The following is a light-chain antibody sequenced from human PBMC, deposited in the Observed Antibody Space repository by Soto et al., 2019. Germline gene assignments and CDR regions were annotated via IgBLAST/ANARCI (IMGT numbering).Light chain of an antibody. V-gene: IGLV1-44*01. CDR2: SNS. CDR1: SSNIGGNT. J-gene: IGLJ7*01. Sequence: QSVLTQPPSASGTPGQWVTIYCSGSSSNIGGNTVNWYQQIPGTAPKLLIYSNSQRPSGVPDRFSGSKSGSSASLAISRLQSEDEADYYCAAWDDSLNRPVFGGGTQLTVL. CDR3: AAWDDSLNRPV.